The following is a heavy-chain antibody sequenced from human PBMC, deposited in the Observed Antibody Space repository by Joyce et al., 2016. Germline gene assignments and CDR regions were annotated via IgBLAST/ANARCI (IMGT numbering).Heavy chain of an antibody. V-gene: IGHV1-69*12. CDR1: GGDFCNYT. D-gene: IGHD1-14*01. CDR3: ARGGTSSDHYFFYTLDV. CDR2: IIPFFGAA. Sequence: QVLLVQSGAAVKRPGSSLRVSCKSSGGDFCNYTVNWVRQAPGQRLEWMGGIIPFFGAAKYAEDFQGRVTLTADQSTRTAYLEPSSLTSADTAVYYCARGGTSSDHYFFYTLDVWGPGTTVIVSS. J-gene: IGHJ6*02.